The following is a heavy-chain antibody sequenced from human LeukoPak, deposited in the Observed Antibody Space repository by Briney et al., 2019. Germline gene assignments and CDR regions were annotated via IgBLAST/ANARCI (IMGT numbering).Heavy chain of an antibody. CDR2: ISAYNGNT. J-gene: IGHJ6*03. CDR3: AGDLEELRYYDFWSGYSNYYYYYMDV. CDR1: GYTFTSYG. V-gene: IGHV1-18*01. Sequence: ASVKVSCKASGYTFTSYGISWVRQAPGQGLEWMGWISAYNGNTNYAQKLQGRVTMTTDTSTSTAYMELRSLRSDDTAVYYCAGDLEELRYYDFWSGYSNYYYYYMDVWGKGTTVTVSS. D-gene: IGHD3-3*01.